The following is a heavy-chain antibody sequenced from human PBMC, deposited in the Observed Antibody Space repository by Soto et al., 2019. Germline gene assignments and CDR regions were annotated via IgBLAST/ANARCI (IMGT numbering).Heavy chain of an antibody. Sequence: SETLSLTCTVSCGSISSGDYYWSWIRQPPGKGLEWIGYIYYSGSTYYNPSLKSRVTISVDTSKNQFSLKLSSVTAADTAVYYCARDELGIGYYYGMDVWGQGTTVT. CDR1: CGSISSGDYY. CDR2: IYYSGST. J-gene: IGHJ6*02. V-gene: IGHV4-30-4*02. CDR3: ARDELGIGYYYGMDV. D-gene: IGHD7-27*01.